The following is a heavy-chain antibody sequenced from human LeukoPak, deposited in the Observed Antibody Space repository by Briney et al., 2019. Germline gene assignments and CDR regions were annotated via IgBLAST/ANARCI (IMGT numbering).Heavy chain of an antibody. CDR1: GFTFSSYW. CDR3: ARGGYGSIDY. V-gene: IGHV3-74*01. CDR2: INSDGTTT. J-gene: IGHJ4*02. D-gene: IGHD4-17*01. Sequence: GGSLRLSCAASGFTFSSYWMHWVRQAPGKGPVWVSHINSDGTTTSYADSVKGRFTISRDNAKTTLYLQMNSLRAEDTAVYYCARGGYGSIDYWGQGTLVTVSS.